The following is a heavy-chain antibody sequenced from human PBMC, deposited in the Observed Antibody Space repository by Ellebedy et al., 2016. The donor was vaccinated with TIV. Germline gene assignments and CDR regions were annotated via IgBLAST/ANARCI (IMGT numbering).Heavy chain of an antibody. V-gene: IGHV3-30*03. CDR3: VSSSPVIDY. CDR1: GFSFGNFG. J-gene: IGHJ4*02. D-gene: IGHD6-13*01. Sequence: PGGSLRLSCAASGFSFGNFGMQWVRQAPGKGLECVASISPDGRDTNYADSVKGRFTISRDNAKHTLYLQMNSLRGEDTAVYYCVSSSPVIDYWGQGTLVTVSS. CDR2: ISPDGRDT.